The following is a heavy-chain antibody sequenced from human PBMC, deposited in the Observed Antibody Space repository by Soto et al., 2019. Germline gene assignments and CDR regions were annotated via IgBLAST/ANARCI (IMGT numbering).Heavy chain of an antibody. J-gene: IGHJ4*02. CDR3: VYGPVGDFDY. V-gene: IGHV1-69*13. Sequence: RASVKVSCKASGGTFSSYAISWVRQAPGQGLEWMGGIIPIFGTANYAQKFQGRVTITADESTSTAYMELSSLRSEDTAVYYCVYGPVGDFDYWGQGTLVTVSS. CDR2: IIPIFGTA. D-gene: IGHD3-16*01. CDR1: GGTFSSYA.